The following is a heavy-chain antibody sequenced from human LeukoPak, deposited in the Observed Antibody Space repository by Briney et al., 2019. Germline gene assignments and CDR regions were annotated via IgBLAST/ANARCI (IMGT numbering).Heavy chain of an antibody. V-gene: IGHV3-21*01. Sequence: PGGSLRLSCAASGFTFSSYSMNWVRQAPGKGLEWVSSISSSSSYIYYADSVKGRFTISRDNSKNSLYLQMNSLRAEDTAVYYCARLSRAAAGRWGQGTLVTVSS. J-gene: IGHJ4*02. CDR1: GFTFSSYS. CDR2: ISSSSSYI. CDR3: ARLSRAAAGR. D-gene: IGHD6-13*01.